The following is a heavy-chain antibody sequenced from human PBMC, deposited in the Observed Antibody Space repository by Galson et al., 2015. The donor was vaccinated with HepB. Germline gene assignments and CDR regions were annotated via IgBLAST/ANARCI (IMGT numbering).Heavy chain of an antibody. D-gene: IGHD5-18*01. CDR1: GDSITRGGYY. J-gene: IGHJ4*02. V-gene: IGHV4-30-4*01. CDR2: IYYVGTT. Sequence: LTCTVSGDSITRGGYYWGWVRQPPGKGLEWIGYIYYVGTTYYNPSLKSRVTISIDTSKNQFSLKLASVTVADTAVYYCARVGYRSGLTRYYFDYWGQGILVTVSS. CDR3: ARVGYRSGLTRYYFDY.